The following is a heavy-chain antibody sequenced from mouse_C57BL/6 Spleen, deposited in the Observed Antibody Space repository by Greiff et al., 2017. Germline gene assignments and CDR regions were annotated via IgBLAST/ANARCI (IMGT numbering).Heavy chain of an antibody. D-gene: IGHD2-2*01. V-gene: IGHV1-26*01. CDR2: INPNNGGT. Sequence: EVKLQQSGPELVKPGASVKISCKASGYTFTDYYMNWVKQSHGKSLEWIGDINPNNGGTSYNQKFKGKATLTVDKSSSTAYMELRSLTSEDSAVYYCARGLRRGGGAYYAKDYWGQGTSVTVSS. CDR1: GYTFTDYY. CDR3: ARGLRRGGGAYYAKDY. J-gene: IGHJ4*01.